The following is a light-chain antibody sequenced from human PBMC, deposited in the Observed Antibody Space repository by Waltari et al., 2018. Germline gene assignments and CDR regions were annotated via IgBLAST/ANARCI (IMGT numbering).Light chain of an antibody. CDR1: QSVGRT. V-gene: IGKV3-20*01. CDR2: GAS. J-gene: IGKJ1*01. Sequence: EIVLTQSPGTLSLSPGETATLSCRASQSVGRTLAWYQQRPGQAPRLLIYGASSRAADIPDRFAGSGSGTDFSLTINRVEPEDFAVYYCQQYLRLPVSFGQGTKVEIK. CDR3: QQYLRLPVS.